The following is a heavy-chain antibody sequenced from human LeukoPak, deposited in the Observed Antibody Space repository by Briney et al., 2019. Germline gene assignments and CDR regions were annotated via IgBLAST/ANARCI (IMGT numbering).Heavy chain of an antibody. CDR2: ISYDGSNK. CDR1: GFTFSSYA. Sequence: GGSLRLSCAASGFTFSSYAMHWVRQAPGKGLEWVAVISYDGSNKYYADSVKGRFTISRDNSKNTLYLQMNSLGAEDTAVYYCAKDMIFAGTTGYYYTFDYWGQGTLVTVSS. D-gene: IGHD3-9*01. V-gene: IGHV3-30-3*02. J-gene: IGHJ4*02. CDR3: AKDMIFAGTTGYYYTFDY.